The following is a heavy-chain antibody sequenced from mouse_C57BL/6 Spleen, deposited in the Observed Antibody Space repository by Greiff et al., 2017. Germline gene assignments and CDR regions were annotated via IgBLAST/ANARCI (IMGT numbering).Heavy chain of an antibody. CDR3: ARTGLYDCYLYYAMDY. D-gene: IGHD2-3*01. J-gene: IGHJ4*01. Sequence: VQLQQPGTELVKPGASVKLSCKASGYTFTSYWMHWVKQRPGQGLEWIGKINPSNGGTNYNEKFKSKATLTVDKSSSTAYMQLSSLTSEDSAVYYCARTGLYDCYLYYAMDYWGQGTSVTGSS. CDR2: INPSNGGT. V-gene: IGHV1-53*01. CDR1: GYTFTSYW.